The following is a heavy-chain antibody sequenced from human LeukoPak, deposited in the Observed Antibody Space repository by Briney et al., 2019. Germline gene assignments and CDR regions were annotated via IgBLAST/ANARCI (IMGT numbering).Heavy chain of an antibody. CDR3: ARQRQRYSSGWFFDY. CDR1: GYSFTSYW. V-gene: IGHV5-51*01. D-gene: IGHD6-19*01. Sequence: GESLKISCKGSGYSFTSYWIGWVRQMPGKGLEWMGIIYPGDSDTRYSPSFQGQVTISADKSICTAYLQWSSLKASDTAMYYCARQRQRYSSGWFFDYWGQGTLVTVSS. J-gene: IGHJ4*02. CDR2: IYPGDSDT.